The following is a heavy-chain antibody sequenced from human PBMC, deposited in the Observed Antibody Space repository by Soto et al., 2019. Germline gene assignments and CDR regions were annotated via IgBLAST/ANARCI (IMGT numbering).Heavy chain of an antibody. Sequence: QVQLVQSGAEVKKPGASVKVSCKASGYTFTSYAMHWVRQAPGQRLEWMGWINAGNGNTQYARKFQGRVTITRDTAASTAYMELSSLRSEDTAVYYCASSSSWDDACDTWGQGTMVTVSS. V-gene: IGHV1-3*01. CDR1: GYTFTSYA. J-gene: IGHJ3*02. CDR2: INAGNGNT. CDR3: ASSSSWDDACDT. D-gene: IGHD6-13*01.